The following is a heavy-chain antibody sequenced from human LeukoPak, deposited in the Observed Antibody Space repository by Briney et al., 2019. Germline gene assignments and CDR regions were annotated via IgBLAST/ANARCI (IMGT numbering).Heavy chain of an antibody. CDR3: ARERERGSGSYGY. CDR1: GGSISSGGYY. J-gene: IGHJ4*02. D-gene: IGHD3-10*01. V-gene: IGHV4-30-2*01. CDR2: IYHSGST. Sequence: SETLSLTCTVSGGSISSGGYYWSWIRQPPGKGLEWIGYIYHSGSTYYNPSLKSRVTISVDRSKNQFSLKLSSVTAADTAVYYCARERERGSGSYGYWGQGTLVTVSS.